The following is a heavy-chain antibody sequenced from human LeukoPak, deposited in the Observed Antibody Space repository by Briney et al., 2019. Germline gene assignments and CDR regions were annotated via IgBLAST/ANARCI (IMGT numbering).Heavy chain of an antibody. CDR2: IYYSGRT. Sequence: SETLSLTCTVSGGSISSYYWGWIRQPPGKGLEWIGSIYYSGRTYYNPSLKSRVTISVDTSKNQFSLKLSSVTAADTAVYYCARDSDSSGYYFDYWGQGTLVTVSS. CDR3: ARDSDSSGYYFDY. J-gene: IGHJ4*02. V-gene: IGHV4-39*07. D-gene: IGHD3-22*01. CDR1: GGSISSYY.